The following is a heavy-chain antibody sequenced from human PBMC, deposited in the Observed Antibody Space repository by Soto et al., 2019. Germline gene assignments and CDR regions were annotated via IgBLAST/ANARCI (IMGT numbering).Heavy chain of an antibody. V-gene: IGHV3-30*03. D-gene: IGHD2-2*01. CDR3: ARDQSPYQLLSPNWFDP. CDR1: GFNFSNYA. CDR2: ISYEGSNK. J-gene: IGHJ5*02. Sequence: GGSLRLSCAASGFNFSNYAMHWVRQAPGKGLEWLAIISYEGSNKYSADSVKGRFTISRDNAKNTLYLQMNSLRAEDTAVYYCARDQSPYQLLSPNWFDPWGQGTLVTVSS.